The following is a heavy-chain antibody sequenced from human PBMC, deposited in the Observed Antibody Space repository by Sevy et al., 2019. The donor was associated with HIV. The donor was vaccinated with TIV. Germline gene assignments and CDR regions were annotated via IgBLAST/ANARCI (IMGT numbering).Heavy chain of an antibody. D-gene: IGHD3-3*01. CDR2: ISDEGRST. Sequence: GGSLRLSCGASGFTFGSYWMHWVRQVPGKGLEWVSRISDEGRSTTYADSVRGRFTISRDNAKNTLYLQMNGLRADDMAVYYCARDSVTVSGIVLYALDIWGQGTMVTVSS. CDR3: ARDSVTVSGIVLYALDI. CDR1: GFTFGSYW. J-gene: IGHJ3*02. V-gene: IGHV3-74*01.